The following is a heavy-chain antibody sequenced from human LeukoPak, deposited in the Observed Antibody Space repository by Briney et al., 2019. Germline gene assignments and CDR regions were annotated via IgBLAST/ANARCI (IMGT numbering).Heavy chain of an antibody. D-gene: IGHD2-15*01. CDR3: AKDKGYCSGGSCYPLYYFDY. CDR1: GFTFSGSA. J-gene: IGHJ4*02. CDR2: IRSKANSYAT. V-gene: IGHV3-73*01. Sequence: GGSLRLSCAASGFTFSGSAMHWVRQASGKGLEWVGRIRSKANSYATAYAASVKGRFTISRDDSKNTAYLQMNSLRAEDTAVYYCAKDKGYCSGGSCYPLYYFDYWGQGTLVTVSS.